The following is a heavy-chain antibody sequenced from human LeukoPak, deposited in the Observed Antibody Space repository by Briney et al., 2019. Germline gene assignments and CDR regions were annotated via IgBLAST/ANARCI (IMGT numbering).Heavy chain of an antibody. CDR1: GGSFSGYY. J-gene: IGHJ5*02. V-gene: IGHV4-34*01. Sequence: PSETLSLTCAVYGGSFSGYYWSWIRQPPGKGLEWIGEINHSGSTNYNPSLKSRVTISVDTPKNQFSLKLSSVTAADTAVCYCARGFQSGIGELFGNWFDPWGQGTLVTVSS. CDR2: INHSGST. CDR3: ARGFQSGIGELFGNWFDP. D-gene: IGHD3-10*01.